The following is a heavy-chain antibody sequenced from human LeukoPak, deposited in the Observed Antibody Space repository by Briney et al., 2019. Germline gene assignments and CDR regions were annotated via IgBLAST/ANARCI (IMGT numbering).Heavy chain of an antibody. D-gene: IGHD1-26*01. V-gene: IGHV4-34*01. CDR1: VGSFSGYY. J-gene: IGHJ5*02. Sequence: NASETLSLTCAVYVGSFSGYYWSWIRQPPGKGLEWIGEINHSGSTSYNPSLKSRVTMSLDASKNQFSLELNSVTPADTAVYYCARGGNYWPQWWFDPWGRGTLVSVSS. CDR2: INHSGST. CDR3: ARGGNYWPQWWFDP.